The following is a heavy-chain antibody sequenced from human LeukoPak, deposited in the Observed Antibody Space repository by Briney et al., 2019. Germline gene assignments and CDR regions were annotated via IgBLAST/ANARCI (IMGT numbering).Heavy chain of an antibody. CDR2: IDPSDSYT. D-gene: IGHD1-26*01. CDR1: GYSFSNYW. V-gene: IGHV5-10-1*01. CDR3: ARQEYSGSYYVY. Sequence: GESLKISCKGSGYSFSNYWISWVCQMPGKGLEWMGRIDPSDSYTNYSPSFQGHVTISADKSISTAYLQWSSLKASDTAIHYCARQEYSGSYYVYWGQGTLVTVSS. J-gene: IGHJ4*02.